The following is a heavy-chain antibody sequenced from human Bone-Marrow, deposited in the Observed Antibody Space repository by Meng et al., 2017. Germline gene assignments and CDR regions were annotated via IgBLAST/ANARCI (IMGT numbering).Heavy chain of an antibody. CDR1: GGSISSGDYY. Sequence: QVQLQESGPGLVKPAQTLSLTCTVSGGSISSGDYYWSWIRQPPGKGLEWIGEIYHSGSTNYNPSLESRVTISVDKSKNQFSLKLNSMTAADTAVYYCARDPTGGEDHQRVWGQGTLVTVSS. CDR2: IYHSGST. CDR3: ARDPTGGEDHQRV. D-gene: IGHD1-14*01. J-gene: IGHJ4*02. V-gene: IGHV4-30-4*01.